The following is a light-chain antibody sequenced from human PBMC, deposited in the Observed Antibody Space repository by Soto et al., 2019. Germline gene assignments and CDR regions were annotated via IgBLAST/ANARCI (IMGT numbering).Light chain of an antibody. CDR1: QSVSSD. J-gene: IGKJ2*01. CDR3: QQYNNWPYT. Sequence: EIVMTQSPATLSVSPGERASLSCRASQSVSSDLAWYQQKPGQAPRLLIYGASTRATGIPVKFSGSGSGTELTLTISSLQSEDFAVYYCQQYNNWPYTFGQGTKLEI. CDR2: GAS. V-gene: IGKV3-15*01.